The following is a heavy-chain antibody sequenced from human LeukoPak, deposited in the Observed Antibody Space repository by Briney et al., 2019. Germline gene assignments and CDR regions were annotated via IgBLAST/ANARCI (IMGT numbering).Heavy chain of an antibody. CDR2: IYYSGST. D-gene: IGHD3-22*01. CDR1: GGSFSSVDYY. Sequence: SETLSLTCTVSGGSFSSVDYYWSWIRQPPGKGLEWIGYIYYSGSTYYSPSLKSRVIMSVDMAKNQFSLKLSSVTAADTAVYYCARAVVLYYFDYWGQGTLVTVSS. J-gene: IGHJ4*02. V-gene: IGHV4-30-4*02. CDR3: ARAVVLYYFDY.